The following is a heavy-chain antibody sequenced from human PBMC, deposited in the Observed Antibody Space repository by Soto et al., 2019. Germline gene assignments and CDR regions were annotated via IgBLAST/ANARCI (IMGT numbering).Heavy chain of an antibody. CDR3: ARDAGTSEVVPAAISAMDV. CDR2: LIPMFGIA. J-gene: IGHJ6*02. CDR1: GGTFNMYT. V-gene: IGHV1-69*08. Sequence: QVQLVQSGAEVKKPGSSVKVSCKGSGGTFNMYTITWVRQAPGQALEWLGRLIPMFGIASYAQNFQGRVKVTAEKSTSTDDREYSRLSSDDTALYYCARDAGTSEVVPAAISAMDVWGQGTTVTVSS. D-gene: IGHD2-2*01.